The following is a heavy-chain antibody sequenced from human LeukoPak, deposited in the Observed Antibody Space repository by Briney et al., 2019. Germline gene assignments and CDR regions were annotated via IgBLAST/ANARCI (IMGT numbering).Heavy chain of an antibody. CDR2: INHSGST. D-gene: IGHD3-10*01. J-gene: IGHJ4*02. CDR3: ARGFSTPFYGSGSYRIKFDY. V-gene: IGHV4-34*01. CDR1: GGSFSGYY. Sequence: SETLSLTCAVYGGSFSGYYWSWIRQPPGKGLEWIGEINHSGSTNYNPSLKSRVTISVDTSKNQFSLKLSSVTAADTAVYYCARGFSTPFYGSGSYRIKFDYWGQGTLVTVSS.